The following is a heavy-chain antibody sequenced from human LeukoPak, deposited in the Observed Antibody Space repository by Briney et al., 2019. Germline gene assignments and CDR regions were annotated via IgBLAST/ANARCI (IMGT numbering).Heavy chain of an antibody. CDR3: ATSGRYAEDAFDI. D-gene: IGHD3-16*01. J-gene: IGHJ3*02. CDR1: GFTFRTFW. Sequence: GGSLRLSCAASGFTFRTFWMHWVRQAPGKGLVWVSRINSDGSFTNYADSVKGRLTISRDNAKNTLYLRMNSLRGEDTAIYYCATSGRYAEDAFDIWGQGTMVTVSS. CDR2: INSDGSFT. V-gene: IGHV3-74*01.